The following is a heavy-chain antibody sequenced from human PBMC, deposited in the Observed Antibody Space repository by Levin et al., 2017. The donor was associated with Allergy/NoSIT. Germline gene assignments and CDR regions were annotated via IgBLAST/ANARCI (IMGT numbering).Heavy chain of an antibody. CDR3: ARVGQQLAFDY. V-gene: IGHV4-34*01. CDR1: GGSFSGYY. J-gene: IGHJ4*02. Sequence: SQTLSLTCAVYGGSFSGYYWSWIRQPPGKGLEWIGEINHSGSTNYNPSLKSRVTISVDTSKNQFSLKLSSVTAADTAVYYCARVGQQLAFDYWGQGTLVTVSS. D-gene: IGHD6-13*01. CDR2: INHSGST.